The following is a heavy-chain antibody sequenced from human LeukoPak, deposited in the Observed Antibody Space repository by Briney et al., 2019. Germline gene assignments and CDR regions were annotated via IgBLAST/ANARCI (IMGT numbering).Heavy chain of an antibody. D-gene: IGHD5-18*01. J-gene: IGHJ4*02. CDR2: ISAYNGNT. Sequence: ASVKASCKASGYTFTSYGISWVRQAPGQGLEWMGWISAYNGNTNYAQKLQGRVTMTTDTSTSTAYMELRSLRSDDTAVYHCARAFDTVMAFDYWGQGTLVTVSS. CDR1: GYTFTSYG. CDR3: ARAFDTVMAFDY. V-gene: IGHV1-18*01.